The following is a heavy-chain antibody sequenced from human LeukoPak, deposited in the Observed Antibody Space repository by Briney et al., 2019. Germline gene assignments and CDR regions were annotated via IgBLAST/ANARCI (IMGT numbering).Heavy chain of an antibody. CDR3: AKTDDPGRSIAVAGVGFDP. J-gene: IGHJ5*02. Sequence: GGSLRLSCAASGFTFDDYAMHWVRQAPGKGLEWVSGISWNSGSIGYADSVKGRFTISRDNAKNSLYLQMNSLRAEDTAVYYCAKTDDPGRSIAVAGVGFDPWGQGTLVTVSS. V-gene: IGHV3-9*01. CDR2: ISWNSGSI. D-gene: IGHD6-19*01. CDR1: GFTFDDYA.